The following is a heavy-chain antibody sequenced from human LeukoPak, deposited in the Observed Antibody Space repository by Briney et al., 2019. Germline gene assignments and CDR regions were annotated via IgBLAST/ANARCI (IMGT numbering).Heavy chain of an antibody. J-gene: IGHJ3*02. D-gene: IGHD1-26*01. CDR3: AKDDGKDDAFDI. CDR2: IWYDGSNK. Sequence: PGGSLRLSCAASGFTFSSYGMHWVRQAPGKGLEWVAVIWYDGSNKYYADSVKGRFTISRGNSKNTLYLQMNSLRAEDTAVYYCAKDDGKDDAFDIWGQGTMVTVSS. CDR1: GFTFSSYG. V-gene: IGHV3-30*02.